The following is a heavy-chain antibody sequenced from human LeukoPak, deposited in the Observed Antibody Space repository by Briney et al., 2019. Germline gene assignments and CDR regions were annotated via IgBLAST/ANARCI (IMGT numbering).Heavy chain of an antibody. CDR3: ARLPTIAARPRDY. J-gene: IGHJ4*02. V-gene: IGHV4-34*01. CDR1: GGSFSGYY. CDR2: INHSGST. D-gene: IGHD6-6*01. Sequence: SETLSLTCAVYGGSFSGYYWSWIRQPPGKGLEWIGEINHSGSTNYNPSLKSRVTISVDTSKNQFSLKLSSVTAADTAVYYCARLPTIAARPRDYWGQGTLVTVSS.